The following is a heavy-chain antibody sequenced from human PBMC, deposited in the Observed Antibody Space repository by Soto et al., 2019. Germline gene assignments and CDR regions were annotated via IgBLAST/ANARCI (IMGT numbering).Heavy chain of an antibody. CDR3: ARDSGRGGSWFDP. CDR2: IIPILGIA. CDR1: GYTFTSYA. V-gene: IGHV1-69*04. J-gene: IGHJ5*02. D-gene: IGHD3-16*01. Sequence: SVKVSCKASGYTFTSYAMNWVRQAPGQGLEWMGRIIPILGIANYAQKFQGRVTITADKSTSTAYMELSSLRSEDTAVYYCARDSGRGGSWFDPWGQGTLVTVSS.